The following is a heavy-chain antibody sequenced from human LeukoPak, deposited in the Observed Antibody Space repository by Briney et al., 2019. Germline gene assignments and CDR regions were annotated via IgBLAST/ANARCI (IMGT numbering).Heavy chain of an antibody. CDR3: TFSSYGDHVGVDAFDI. J-gene: IGHJ3*02. CDR1: GFTFSTYW. Sequence: GSLRLSCAASGFTFSTYWMHWVRQAPGKGLVWVSRINRDGSSTNYADSAKGRFTISRDNAKNTVYLQMNSLSAEDTAMYYCTFSSYGDHVGVDAFDIWGQGTMVTVSS. CDR2: INRDGSST. V-gene: IGHV3-74*01. D-gene: IGHD4-17*01.